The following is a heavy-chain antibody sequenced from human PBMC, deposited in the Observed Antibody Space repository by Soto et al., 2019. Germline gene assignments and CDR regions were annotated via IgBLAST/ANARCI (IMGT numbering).Heavy chain of an antibody. D-gene: IGHD6-13*01. J-gene: IGHJ4*02. V-gene: IGHV4-38-2*02. Sequence: PSETLSLTCAVSGYSISSGYYWGWIRQPPGKGLEWIGSIYHSGSTYYNPSLKSRVTISVDTSKNHFSLKLSSVTAADTAVYYCAREQQRTFDYWGQGTLVTVSS. CDR2: IYHSGST. CDR1: GYSISSGYY. CDR3: AREQQRTFDY.